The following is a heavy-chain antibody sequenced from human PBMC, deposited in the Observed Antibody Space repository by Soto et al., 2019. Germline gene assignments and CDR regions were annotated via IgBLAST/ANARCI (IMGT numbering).Heavy chain of an antibody. V-gene: IGHV5-10-1*01. CDR1: GYSFTSYW. D-gene: IGHD5-18*01. Sequence: GESLKISCKGSGYSFTSYWISWVRQMPGKGLEWMGRIGPSDSYTNYSPSFQGHVTISADKSISTAYLQWSSLKASDTAMYYCARLSQSDTYYYGMDVWGQGTTVTVSS. J-gene: IGHJ6*02. CDR2: IGPSDSYT. CDR3: ARLSQSDTYYYGMDV.